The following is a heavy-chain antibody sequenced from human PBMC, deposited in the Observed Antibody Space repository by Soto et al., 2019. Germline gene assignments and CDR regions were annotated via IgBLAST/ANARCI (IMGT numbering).Heavy chain of an antibody. J-gene: IGHJ6*02. CDR3: ARRYWRSTSCPSNYYAMDV. CDR1: GYSFSRYW. V-gene: IGHV5-10-1*01. Sequence: GESLKISCKGFGYSFSRYWIRWVRQMPGKGLEWMGRIDPSDAYTNYSPSFQGHVTIPTDKSISTAYLQWSSLRASDTAMYYCARRYWRSTSCPSNYYAMDVWGQGTTVTVSS. CDR2: IDPSDAYT. D-gene: IGHD2-2*01.